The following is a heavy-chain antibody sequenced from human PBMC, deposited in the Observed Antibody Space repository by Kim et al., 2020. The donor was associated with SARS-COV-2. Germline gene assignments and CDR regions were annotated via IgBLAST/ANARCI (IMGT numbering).Heavy chain of an antibody. D-gene: IGHD6-13*01. J-gene: IGHJ4*02. V-gene: IGHV3-23*01. CDR1: GFTFSSYA. Sequence: GGSLRLSCAASGFTFSSYAMSWVRQAPGKGLEWVSAISGSGGSTYYADSVKGRFTISRDNSKNTLYLQMNSLRAEDTAVYYCAKQYSSSWYLYYLDYWGQGTLVTVSS. CDR3: AKQYSSSWYLYYLDY. CDR2: ISGSGGST.